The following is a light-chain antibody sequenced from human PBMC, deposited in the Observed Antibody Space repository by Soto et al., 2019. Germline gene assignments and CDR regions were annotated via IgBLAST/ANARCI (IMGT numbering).Light chain of an antibody. Sequence: DIQMTQSPSSLSASIGDRVTLTCQASQNITNNLSWYQQKPGKAPKLLIYDASSLDIGVPSRFSGSGSGTEFTLTISSLQPDDFATFYCQQYNSYPYTFGQGTKVDIK. CDR3: QQYNSYPYT. CDR1: QNITNN. J-gene: IGKJ2*01. V-gene: IGKV1-5*01. CDR2: DAS.